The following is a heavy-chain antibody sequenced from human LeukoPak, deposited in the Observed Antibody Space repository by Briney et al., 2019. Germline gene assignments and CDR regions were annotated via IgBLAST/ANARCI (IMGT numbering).Heavy chain of an antibody. D-gene: IGHD1-26*01. CDR2: INPHSGGT. CDR3: ARVYRQYDGFDV. CDR1: GYTFTDYY. V-gene: IGHV1-2*02. Sequence: ASVKVSCKASGYTFTDYYIHWVRQAPGQAPECVGWINPHSGGTNYAQKFRGRVTMTRDTSLSEAYMELSGLTLDDTAVLYGARVYRQYDGFDVWGQGTLVIASS. J-gene: IGHJ3*01.